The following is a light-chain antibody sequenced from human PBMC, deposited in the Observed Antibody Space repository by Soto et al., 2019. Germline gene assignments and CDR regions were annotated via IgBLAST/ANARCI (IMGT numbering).Light chain of an antibody. CDR2: DAS. J-gene: IGKJ3*01. V-gene: IGKV3-11*01. CDR1: QSVGIF. Sequence: EIVSTQSPATLSLSPGERATLSCRASQSVGIFLAWYQQKPGQAPRLLIYDASNRATGIPARFSGGGSGTDFTLTISSLEPEDFAVYYCQQRSNWPLTFGPGTKVDIK. CDR3: QQRSNWPLT.